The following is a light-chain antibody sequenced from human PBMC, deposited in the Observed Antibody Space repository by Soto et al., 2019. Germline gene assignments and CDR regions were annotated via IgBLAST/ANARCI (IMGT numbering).Light chain of an antibody. V-gene: IGKV3-11*01. CDR3: QQYGSSPLT. CDR2: DAS. Sequence: EIVLKQSPSTLSLSPGERATLSCRASQSVSSYLAWYQQKPGQAPRLLIYDASNRATGIPARFSGSGSETDFTLTSIGREPGDVSVCYYQQYGSSPLTFGQGTRLENK. CDR1: QSVSSY. J-gene: IGKJ1*01.